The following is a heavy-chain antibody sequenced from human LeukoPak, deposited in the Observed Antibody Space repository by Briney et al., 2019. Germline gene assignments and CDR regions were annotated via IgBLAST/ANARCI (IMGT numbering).Heavy chain of an antibody. J-gene: IGHJ3*02. CDR2: IYPGDSDT. D-gene: IGHD3-9*01. Sequence: GESLKISCKGSGYSFTSYWIGWVHQMPGKGLEWMGIIYPGDSDTRYSPSFQGQVTISADKSISTAYLQWSSLKASDTAMYYCARPRDILTGYFGGAFDIWGQGTMVTVSS. CDR3: ARPRDILTGYFGGAFDI. CDR1: GYSFTSYW. V-gene: IGHV5-51*07.